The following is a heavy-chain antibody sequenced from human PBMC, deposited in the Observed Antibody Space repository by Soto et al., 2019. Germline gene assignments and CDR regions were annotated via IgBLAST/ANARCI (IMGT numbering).Heavy chain of an antibody. Sequence: SVKVSCKASGGTFSSYSISWVRQDPGQGLEWMGGIIPIFGTANYAQKFQGRVTITADESASTAYMELSSLRSEDTAVYYCAIEYSSSPPYYPIGYWGQGTLVTVSS. CDR3: AIEYSSSPPYYPIGY. CDR1: GGTFSSYS. J-gene: IGHJ4*02. V-gene: IGHV1-69*13. CDR2: IIPIFGTA. D-gene: IGHD6-6*01.